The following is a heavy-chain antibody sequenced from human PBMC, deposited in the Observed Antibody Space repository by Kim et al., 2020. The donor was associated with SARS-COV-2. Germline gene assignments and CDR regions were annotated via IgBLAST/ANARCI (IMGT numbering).Heavy chain of an antibody. Sequence: ANNAQKFQGRVTMTADKATSTAYMELRSLRSEDTAVYCCAREWGSGWYDYWGQGTLVTVSS. CDR2: A. D-gene: IGHD6-19*01. J-gene: IGHJ4*02. CDR3: AREWGSGWYDY. V-gene: IGHV1-69*04.